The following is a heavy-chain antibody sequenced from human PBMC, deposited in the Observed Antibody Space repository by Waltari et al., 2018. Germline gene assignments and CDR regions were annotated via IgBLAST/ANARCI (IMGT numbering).Heavy chain of an antibody. J-gene: IGHJ5*02. D-gene: IGHD2-2*02. V-gene: IGHV1-69*09. CDR1: GGTFSSYA. Sequence: QVQLVQSGAEVKKPGSSVKVSCKASGGTFSSYAISWVRQAPGQGLEWMGRIIPNLGIAKYGQKFQGRVTITADKSTSTAYMELSSLRSEDTAVYYCARESPMGYCSSTSCYIWFDPWGQGTLVTVSS. CDR3: ARESPMGYCSSTSCYIWFDP. CDR2: IIPNLGIA.